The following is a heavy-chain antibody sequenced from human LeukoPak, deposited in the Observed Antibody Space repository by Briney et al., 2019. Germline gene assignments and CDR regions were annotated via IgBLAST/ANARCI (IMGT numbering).Heavy chain of an antibody. CDR2: FYPGDSDT. CDR3: ARADYDILTGSVSYFDY. CDR1: GYSFTSYW. V-gene: IGHV5-51*01. D-gene: IGHD3-9*01. J-gene: IGHJ4*02. Sequence: GGSLTLSCKGSGYSFTSYWIGWVRQMPGKALEWMGIFYPGDSDTRYSPSFQGQVTISADKSISTAYLQWSSLKASDTAMYYCARADYDILTGSVSYFDYWGQGTLVTVSS.